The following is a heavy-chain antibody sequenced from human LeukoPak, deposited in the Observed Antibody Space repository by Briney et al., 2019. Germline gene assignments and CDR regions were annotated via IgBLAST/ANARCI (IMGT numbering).Heavy chain of an antibody. J-gene: IGHJ4*02. CDR1: GGSFSGYY. CDR3: ARADIVLMVSASETYYFDY. V-gene: IGHV4-34*01. CDR2: INHSGST. Sequence: PETLSLTCAVYGGSFSGYYWSWIRQPPGKGLEWIGEINHSGSTNYNPSLKSRVTISVDTSKNQFSLKLSSVTAADTAVYYCARADIVLMVSASETYYFDYWGQGTLVTVSS. D-gene: IGHD2-8*01.